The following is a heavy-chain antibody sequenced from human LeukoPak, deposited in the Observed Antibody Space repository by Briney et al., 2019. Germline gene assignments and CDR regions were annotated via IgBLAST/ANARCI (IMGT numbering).Heavy chain of an antibody. CDR3: ARELLGITMVRGSQVFFNWFDP. D-gene: IGHD3-10*01. J-gene: IGHJ5*02. V-gene: IGHV3-30-3*01. Sequence: GGSLRLSCAASGFTLSSYAMHWVRQAPGKGLEWVAVISYDGSNKYYADSVKGRFTISRDNSKNTLYLQMNSLRAEDTAVYYCARELLGITMVRGSQVFFNWFDPWGQGTLVTVSS. CDR2: ISYDGSNK. CDR1: GFTLSSYA.